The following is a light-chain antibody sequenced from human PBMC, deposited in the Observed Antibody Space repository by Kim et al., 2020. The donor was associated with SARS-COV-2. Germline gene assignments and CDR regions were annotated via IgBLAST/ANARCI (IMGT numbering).Light chain of an antibody. CDR2: QDS. V-gene: IGLV3-1*01. Sequence: VSPGQTASITCSGDKLGDKYACWYQQKPGQSPVLVIYQDSKRPSGIPERFSGSNSGNTATLTISGTQAMDEADYYCQAWDSSTVVFGGGTQLSVL. CDR1: KLGDKY. J-gene: IGLJ2*01. CDR3: QAWDSSTVV.